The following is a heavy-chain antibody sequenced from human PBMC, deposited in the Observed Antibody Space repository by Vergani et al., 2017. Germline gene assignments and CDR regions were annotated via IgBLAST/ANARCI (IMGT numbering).Heavy chain of an antibody. J-gene: IGHJ5*02. D-gene: IGHD3-9*01. CDR1: GYTFTSYY. CDR3: ARDYDILTGYPTGTGWFDP. CDR2: INPSCGST. V-gene: IGHV1-46*01. Sequence: QVQLVQSGAEVKKPGASVKVSCKASGYTFTSYYMHWVRQAPGQGLEWMGIINPSCGSTSYAKKFQGRVTMTRDTSTSTVYMELSSLRSEDTAVYYCARDYDILTGYPTGTGWFDPWDQGTLVTVSS.